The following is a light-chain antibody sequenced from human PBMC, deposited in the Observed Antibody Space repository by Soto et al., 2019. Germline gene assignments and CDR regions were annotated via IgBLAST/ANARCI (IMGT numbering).Light chain of an antibody. CDR2: KAS. V-gene: IGKV1-5*03. J-gene: IGKJ1*01. Sequence: DIHMTKYPATLSASVGDRVPITFRASQSISSWLAWYQQKPGKAPKLLIYKASSLESGVPSRFSGSGSGTYFTLTISSLQPEDFATYYCQLSDSTWTVGQGTKVDIK. CDR3: QLSDSTWT. CDR1: QSISSW.